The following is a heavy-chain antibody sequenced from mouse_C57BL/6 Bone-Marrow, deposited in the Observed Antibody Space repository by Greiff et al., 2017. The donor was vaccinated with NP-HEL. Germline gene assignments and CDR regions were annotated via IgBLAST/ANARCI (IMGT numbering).Heavy chain of an antibody. CDR3: EASYYAMDY. J-gene: IGHJ4*01. CDR2: IDPSDSYT. CDR1: GYTFTSYW. Sequence: QVQLKESGAELVKPGASVKLSCKASGYTFTSYWMQWVKQRPGQGLEWIGEIDPSDSYTNYNQKFKGKATLTVDTSSSTAYMQLSSLTSEDSAVYYCEASYYAMDYWGQGTSVTVSS. V-gene: IGHV1-50*01.